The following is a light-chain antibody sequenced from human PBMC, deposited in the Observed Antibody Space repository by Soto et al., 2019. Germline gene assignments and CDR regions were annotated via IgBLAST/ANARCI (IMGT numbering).Light chain of an antibody. J-gene: IGKJ5*01. V-gene: IGKV3-15*01. CDR2: GAS. CDR3: PQYNNWPPIT. CDR1: QSVSSN. Sequence: EIVMTQSPATLSVSPGERATLSCRASQSVSSNLAWYQQKPGQAPRLLIYGASTRATGIPARFSGSGSGTEFTLTISSLQSEDFAVYYCPQYNNWPPITFGHGTRLEIK.